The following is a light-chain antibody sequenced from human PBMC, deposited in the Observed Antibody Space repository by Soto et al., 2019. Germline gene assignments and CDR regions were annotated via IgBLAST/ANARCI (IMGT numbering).Light chain of an antibody. V-gene: IGKV1-39*01. CDR2: AAS. J-gene: IGKJ1*01. Sequence: DIQMTQSPSSLSASLGDRVTITCRASQSISSYLNWYQQKPGKAPKLLIYAASSLQSGVPSRFRGSGSGTEFTLTISSLQPDDFATYYCQQYNSYSWTFGQGTKVDIK. CDR3: QQYNSYSWT. CDR1: QSISSY.